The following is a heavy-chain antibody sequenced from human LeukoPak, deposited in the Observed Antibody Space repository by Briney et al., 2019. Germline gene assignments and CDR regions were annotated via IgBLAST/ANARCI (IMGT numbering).Heavy chain of an antibody. CDR2: IYHSGNT. CDR1: GYSISSGYY. V-gene: IGHV4-38-2*02. D-gene: IGHD1-1*01. Sequence: PSETLSLTCTVSGYSISSGYYWGWIRQPPGKGLEWIGSIYHSGNTYYNPSLKSRVTISVDTSKNQFSLKLSSVTAADTAVYYCARVPDAFDIWGQGTMVTVSS. J-gene: IGHJ3*02. CDR3: ARVPDAFDI.